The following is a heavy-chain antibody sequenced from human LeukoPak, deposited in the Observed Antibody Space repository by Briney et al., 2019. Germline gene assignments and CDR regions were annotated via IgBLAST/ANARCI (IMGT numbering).Heavy chain of an antibody. V-gene: IGHV3-66*04. CDR3: ARHYHGISWYNYFHY. Sequence: QPGGSLRLSCAASELTVSSDYMSWVRQAPGKGLEWVSTIYSGGGTYYADSVKGRFTISRDNSKNTLYLQMNSLRAEDTAVYYCARHYHGISWYNYFHYWGQGTLVTVSS. CDR2: IYSGGGT. D-gene: IGHD6-13*01. J-gene: IGHJ4*02. CDR1: ELTVSSDY.